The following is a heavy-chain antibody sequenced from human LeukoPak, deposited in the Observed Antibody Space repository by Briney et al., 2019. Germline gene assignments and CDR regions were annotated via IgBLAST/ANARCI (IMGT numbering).Heavy chain of an antibody. Sequence: PGGSLRLSCAASGFTVSSNYMSWVRQAPGKGLEWVSVIYSGGSTYYADSVKGRFTISRDNSKNTLYLQMNSLRAEDTAVYYCATTPQAGSYSLLGYYYYMDVWGKGTTVTISS. J-gene: IGHJ6*03. CDR2: IYSGGST. V-gene: IGHV3-53*01. CDR1: GFTVSSNY. D-gene: IGHD3-10*01. CDR3: ATTPQAGSYSLLGYYYYMDV.